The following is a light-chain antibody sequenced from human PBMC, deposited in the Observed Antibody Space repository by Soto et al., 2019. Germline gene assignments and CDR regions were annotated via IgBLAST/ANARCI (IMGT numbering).Light chain of an antibody. CDR1: QSVSPY. Sequence: EIVLTQSPATLSLSPGERATLSCRASQSVSPYLAWYQQKPGQAPRLLIYDASNRATGIPARFSGSGSGTDFTLTISSLEPEDFAVYYCQQRSNWPPRITFGQGARLEIK. V-gene: IGKV3-11*01. CDR3: QQRSNWPPRIT. CDR2: DAS. J-gene: IGKJ5*01.